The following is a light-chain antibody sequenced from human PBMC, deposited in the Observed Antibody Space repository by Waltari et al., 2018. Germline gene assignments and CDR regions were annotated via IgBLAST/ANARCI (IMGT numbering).Light chain of an antibody. V-gene: IGKV1-39*01. CDR3: QQSYNTPLT. CDR2: EAS. CDR1: QNISNY. J-gene: IGKJ4*01. Sequence: DIQMTQSPSSLSASVGDRVTISCRASQNISNYLNWYQQKPGKAPKFLIYEASSLQIGVPSSFSGSGSGTHFTLIVSSLQPEHFATYYCQQSYNTPLTFGGGTKVEIK.